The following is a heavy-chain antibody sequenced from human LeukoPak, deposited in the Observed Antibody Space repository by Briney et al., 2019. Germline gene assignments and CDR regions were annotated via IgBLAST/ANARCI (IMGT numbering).Heavy chain of an antibody. Sequence: GGSLRLSCAASGFTFSSYSMNWVRQAPGKGLEWVSSISSSSSYIYYADSVKGRFTTSRDNAKNSLYLQMNSLRAEDTAVYYCARVPRWLQLLGLDYWGQGTLVTVSS. CDR2: ISSSSSYI. CDR1: GFTFSSYS. D-gene: IGHD5-24*01. CDR3: ARVPRWLQLLGLDY. V-gene: IGHV3-21*01. J-gene: IGHJ4*02.